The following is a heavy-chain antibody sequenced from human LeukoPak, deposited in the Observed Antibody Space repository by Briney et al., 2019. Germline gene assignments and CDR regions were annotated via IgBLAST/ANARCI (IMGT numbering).Heavy chain of an antibody. J-gene: IGHJ4*02. CDR1: GGSINTYY. Sequence: SETLSLTCTVSGGSINTYYWGWIRQTPGKGLEWIGYIYSRGSTNYNPSLKSRVTISADTSKNQFSLKLTSVTAADTAVYYCARGFDDYDVLLGYEYWGQGILVTVSS. V-gene: IGHV4-59*01. D-gene: IGHD3-9*01. CDR3: ARGFDDYDVLLGYEY. CDR2: IYSRGST.